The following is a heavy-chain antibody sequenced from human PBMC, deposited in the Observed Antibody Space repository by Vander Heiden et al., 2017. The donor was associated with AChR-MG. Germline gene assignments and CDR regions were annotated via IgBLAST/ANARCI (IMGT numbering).Heavy chain of an antibody. J-gene: IGHJ2*01. V-gene: IGHV5-51*03. CDR2: IYPGDSDT. Sequence: EVQLVQSGAEVKKPGESLKISCKGSGYSFTSYWIGWVRQMPGKGLEWMGIIYPGDSDTRYSTSFQGQVTISADKSISTAYRQWSSLKASETAMYYCARRGVYSSGWWEYRYFDLWGRGTLVTVSS. CDR1: GYSFTSYW. CDR3: ARRGVYSSGWWEYRYFDL. D-gene: IGHD6-19*01.